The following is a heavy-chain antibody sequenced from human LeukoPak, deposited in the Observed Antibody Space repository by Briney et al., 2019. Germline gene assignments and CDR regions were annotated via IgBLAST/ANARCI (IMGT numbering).Heavy chain of an antibody. CDR1: RYTLTELS. D-gene: IGHD3-3*01. J-gene: IGHJ4*02. Sequence: ASVKVSYKVSRYTLTELSMHWVRQAPGKGLEWLAGFDPEDGETIYAQKFQGRVTMTEDTSTDTAYMELSSLRSEDTAVYYCATEVVGVPTYYDFWSGYYLDYWGQGTLVTVSS. CDR2: FDPEDGET. CDR3: ATEVVGVPTYYDFWSGYYLDY. V-gene: IGHV1-24*01.